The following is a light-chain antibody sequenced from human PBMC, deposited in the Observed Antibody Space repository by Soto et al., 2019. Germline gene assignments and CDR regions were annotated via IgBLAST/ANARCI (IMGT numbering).Light chain of an antibody. CDR1: QSLLYSLNNKNY. Sequence: DIVMTQSPDSLAVSLGERATINCKSSQSLLYSLNNKNYLAWYQQKPGQPPELLLYWASTRESGVPDRFSGSGSVTDFTLAISSLQAEDVAVYYCQLYYSTPYIFGQGTKLEIK. J-gene: IGKJ2*01. CDR3: QLYYSTPYI. CDR2: WAS. V-gene: IGKV4-1*01.